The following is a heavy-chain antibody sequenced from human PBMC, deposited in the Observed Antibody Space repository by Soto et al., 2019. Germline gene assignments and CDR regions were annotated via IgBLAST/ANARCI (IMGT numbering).Heavy chain of an antibody. V-gene: IGHV4-31*03. CDR2: IYYSGST. CDR1: GGSISSGGYY. CDR3: AGTYYDFWSGPRPHYYYYGMDV. J-gene: IGHJ6*02. Sequence: KTSETLSLTCTVSGGSISSGGYYWSWFAHNPGKGLEGIGYIYYSGSTYYNPSLKSRVTISVDTSKNQFSLKLSSVTAADTAVYYCAGTYYDFWSGPRPHYYYYGMDVWGQGTTVTVSS. D-gene: IGHD3-3*01.